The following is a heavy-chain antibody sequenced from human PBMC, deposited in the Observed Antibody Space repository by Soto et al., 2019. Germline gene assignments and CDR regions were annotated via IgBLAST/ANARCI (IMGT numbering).Heavy chain of an antibody. J-gene: IGHJ4*02. CDR1: GYSISSGYY. V-gene: IGHV4-38-2*02. CDR2: IYHSGST. Sequence: SETLSLTCTVSGYSISSGYYWGWIRQPPGKGLEWIGSIYHSGSTYYNPSLKSRVTISVDTSKNQFSLKLSSVTAADTAVYYCARVGDEWLRFVGDYWGQGTLVTVSS. D-gene: IGHD5-12*01. CDR3: ARVGDEWLRFVGDY.